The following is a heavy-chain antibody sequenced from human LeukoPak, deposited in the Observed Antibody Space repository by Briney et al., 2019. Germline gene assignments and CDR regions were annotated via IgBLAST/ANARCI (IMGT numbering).Heavy chain of an antibody. CDR3: AKDGAGSQSYCSSTSCYVDY. CDR2: ISGSGGST. V-gene: IGHV3-23*01. J-gene: IGHJ4*02. CDR1: GFTFSSYA. Sequence: PGGSPRLSCAASGFTFSSYAMSWVRQAPGKGLEWVSDISGSGGSTYYADSVKGRFTISRDNSKNTLYLQINSLRAEDTAVYYCAKDGAGSQSYCSSTSCYVDYWGQGTLVTVSS. D-gene: IGHD2-2*01.